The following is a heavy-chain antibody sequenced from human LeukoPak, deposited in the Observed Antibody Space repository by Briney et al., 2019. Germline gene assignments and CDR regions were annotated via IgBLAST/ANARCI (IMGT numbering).Heavy chain of an antibody. CDR3: AYLTGTYRPFDY. CDR1: DFTFSTYW. CDR2: INSDGSST. D-gene: IGHD3-9*01. J-gene: IGHJ4*02. Sequence: GGSLRLSCAASDFTFSTYWMHWVRQAPGQGLVWVSRINSDGSSTAYADSVKGRFTISRDNAKNTLYLQMNSLRAEDTAAYYCAYLTGTYRPFDYWGRGTLVTVSS. V-gene: IGHV3-74*01.